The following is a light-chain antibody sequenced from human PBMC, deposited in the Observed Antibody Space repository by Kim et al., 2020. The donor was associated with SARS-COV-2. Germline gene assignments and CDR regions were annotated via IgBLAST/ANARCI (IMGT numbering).Light chain of an antibody. CDR3: QAWVSNTIV. Sequence: SYELTQPPSVSVSPGQTASITCSGDKLGDKYTSWYQQRPGQSPVLLIYQDLKRPSGIPERFSGSNSGNTATLTVSGTQSMDEADYYCQAWVSNTIVFGGGTQLTVL. V-gene: IGLV3-1*01. CDR2: QDL. CDR1: KLGDKY. J-gene: IGLJ2*01.